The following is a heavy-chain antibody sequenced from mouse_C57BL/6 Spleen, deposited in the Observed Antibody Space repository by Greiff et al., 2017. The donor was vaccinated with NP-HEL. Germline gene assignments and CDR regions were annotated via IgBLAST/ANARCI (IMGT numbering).Heavy chain of an antibody. CDR3: ALYYGSSYWYFAV. D-gene: IGHD1-1*01. J-gene: IGHJ1*03. CDR1: GFNFSDYG. Sequence: EVHLVESGGGLVKPGGSLKLSCAASGFNFSDYGMHWVRQAPEKGLEWVAYISSGSSTIYYAATVKGRFTISRDNAKNTLFLHMTRLRAVDTAMYYCALYYGSSYWYFAVWGTGTTVTVSS. CDR2: ISSGSSTI. V-gene: IGHV5-17*01.